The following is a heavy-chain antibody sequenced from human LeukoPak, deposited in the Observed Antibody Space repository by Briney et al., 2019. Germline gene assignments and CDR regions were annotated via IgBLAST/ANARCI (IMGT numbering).Heavy chain of an antibody. CDR2: IKQGGSEK. Sequence: GGSLRLSCAASGFTFSSYWMSWVRQAPGKGLEWVANIKQGGSEKYYVDSVKGRFTISRDNAKNSLYLQMNSLRAEDTAVYYCARGSNVGTDYYYYMDVWGKGTTVTISS. CDR1: GFTFSSYW. D-gene: IGHD4-23*01. CDR3: ARGSNVGTDYYYYMDV. V-gene: IGHV3-7*01. J-gene: IGHJ6*03.